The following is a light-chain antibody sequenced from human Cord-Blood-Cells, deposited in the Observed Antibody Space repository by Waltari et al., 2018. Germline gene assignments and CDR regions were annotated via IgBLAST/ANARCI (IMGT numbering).Light chain of an antibody. CDR2: SNN. CDR3: AAWDDSLNGYV. CDR1: SPNIGSNP. V-gene: IGLV1-44*01. J-gene: IGLJ1*01. Sequence: QPVLSHPPSASATPAQRTTLSCSGISPNIGSNPAYWYQQLPGPAPKLHISSNNRRPSGVLGRLSGSKSGSSASLAISGLQSEDEADYDCAAWDDSLNGYVFGAGTKVTVL.